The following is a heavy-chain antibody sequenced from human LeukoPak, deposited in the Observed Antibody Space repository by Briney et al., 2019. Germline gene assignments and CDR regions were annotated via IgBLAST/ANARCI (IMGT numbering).Heavy chain of an antibody. CDR3: ARRALAVELDY. CDR1: GGSFSGYY. Sequence: SETLSLTCAVYGGSFSGYYWSWIRQPPGKGLEWIGEINHSGSTNYNPSLKSRVTISVDTSKNQFSLKLSSVTAADTAVYYCARRALAVELDYWGQGTLVTVSS. CDR2: INHSGST. V-gene: IGHV4-34*01. J-gene: IGHJ4*02. D-gene: IGHD3-10*01.